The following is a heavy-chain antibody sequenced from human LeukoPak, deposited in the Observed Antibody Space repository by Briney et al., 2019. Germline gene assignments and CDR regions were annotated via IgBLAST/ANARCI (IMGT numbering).Heavy chain of an antibody. Sequence: GASVKVSCKASGGTFSSYAISWVRQAPGQGLEWMGGIIPIFGTASYAQKFQGRVTITADESTSTAYMELSSLRSEDTAVYYCARDLWELLPSGGSWGQGTLVTVSS. CDR1: GGTFSSYA. D-gene: IGHD1-26*01. V-gene: IGHV1-69*13. J-gene: IGHJ5*02. CDR3: ARDLWELLPSGGS. CDR2: IIPIFGTA.